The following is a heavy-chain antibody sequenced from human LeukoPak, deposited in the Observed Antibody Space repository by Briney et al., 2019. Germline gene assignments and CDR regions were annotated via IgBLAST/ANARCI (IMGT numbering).Heavy chain of an antibody. CDR3: ARTSDYDTIDYYLDY. Sequence: PSETLSLTCTVSGGSISGYRWSWIRQSPGKGLEWIGYINYSGNTRYKPSLRSRVTISVDTSKNQFSLNVNSVTAADTAVYYCARTSDYDTIDYYLDYWGQGVLATVSS. CDR1: GGSISGYR. D-gene: IGHD3-22*01. CDR2: INYSGNT. J-gene: IGHJ4*02. V-gene: IGHV4-59*01.